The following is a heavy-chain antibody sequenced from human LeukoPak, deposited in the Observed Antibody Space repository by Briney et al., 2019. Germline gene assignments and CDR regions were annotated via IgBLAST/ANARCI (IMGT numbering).Heavy chain of an antibody. CDR2: ISINGGST. V-gene: IGHV3-23*01. CDR3: AREVGATIYFDY. J-gene: IGHJ4*02. Sequence: GGSLRLSCAASGFTFSSYAMSWVRQAPGKGLEWVSTISINGGSTYYADSVKGRFTISRDNAKNSLYLQMNSLRAEDTAVYHCAREVGATIYFDYWGQGILVTVSS. CDR1: GFTFSSYA. D-gene: IGHD1-26*01.